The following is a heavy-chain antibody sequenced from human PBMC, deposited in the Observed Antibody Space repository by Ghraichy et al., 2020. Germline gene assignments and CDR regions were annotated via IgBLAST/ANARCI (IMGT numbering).Heavy chain of an antibody. J-gene: IGHJ5*02. V-gene: IGHV3-23*01. CDR1: GLSFSNEA. CDR2: ISSSGSNT. D-gene: IGHD5-24*01. Sequence: GGSLRLSCAASGLSFSNEAMTWDRQTPGKGLDWVSTISSSGSNTYYSDSVKGRFTISRDNSKNTLFLQMSSLRAEDTALYYCTYAYGFNNPWGQGTLVTVSS. CDR3: TYAYGFNNP.